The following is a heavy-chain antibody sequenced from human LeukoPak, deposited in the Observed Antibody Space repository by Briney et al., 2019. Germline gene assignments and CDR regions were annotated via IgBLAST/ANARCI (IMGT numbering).Heavy chain of an antibody. CDR1: GFTFSSYA. J-gene: IGHJ4*02. D-gene: IGHD3-16*01. V-gene: IGHV3-30*04. CDR2: ISYDGTNK. Sequence: GGSLRLSCAAPGFTFSSYAMHWVRQAPGKGLEWVALISYDGTNKYYADSVKGRFTTSRDNSKNTLYLHMNSLRAEDTAVYYCAKVGDNWDFDYWGQGTLVSVSS. CDR3: AKVGDNWDFDY.